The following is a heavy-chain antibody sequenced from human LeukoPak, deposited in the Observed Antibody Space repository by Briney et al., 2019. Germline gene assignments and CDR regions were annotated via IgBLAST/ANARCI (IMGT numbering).Heavy chain of an antibody. CDR2: ISSSSSYI. Sequence: GGSLILSRAASGFTFSSYSMNWVRQAPGKGLEWVSSISSSSSYIYYADSVKGRFTISRDNAKNSLYLQMNSLRAEDTAVYYCARGFGGVIVTPLDYWGQGTLVTVSS. V-gene: IGHV3-21*01. J-gene: IGHJ4*02. D-gene: IGHD3-16*02. CDR1: GFTFSSYS. CDR3: ARGFGGVIVTPLDY.